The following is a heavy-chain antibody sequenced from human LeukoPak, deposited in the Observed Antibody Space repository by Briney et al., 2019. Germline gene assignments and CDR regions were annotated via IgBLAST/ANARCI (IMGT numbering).Heavy chain of an antibody. CDR3: ARGRTDYDFWSGLSYYGMDV. D-gene: IGHD3-3*01. Sequence: GGSLRLSCAASGFTFSDYYMSWIRQAPGKGLEWVAYISSSGSTIYYADSVKGRFTISRDNAKNSLYLQMNSLRAEDTAVYSCARGRTDYDFWSGLSYYGMDVWGQGTTVTVSS. CDR2: ISSSGSTI. V-gene: IGHV3-11*01. J-gene: IGHJ6*02. CDR1: GFTFSDYY.